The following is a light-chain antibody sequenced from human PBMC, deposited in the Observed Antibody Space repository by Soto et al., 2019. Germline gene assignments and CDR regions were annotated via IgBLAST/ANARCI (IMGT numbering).Light chain of an antibody. Sequence: DIQMTQSPSSVSASVGDRVTITCRASQGITNWLAWYQQKPGKAPKLLIYAASGLPSGVPSRFSGHGSGTNFPPPISSLQPEDFATYYCQQANSFPLTFGGGTKVEIK. V-gene: IGKV1-12*01. J-gene: IGKJ4*01. CDR3: QQANSFPLT. CDR1: QGITNW. CDR2: AAS.